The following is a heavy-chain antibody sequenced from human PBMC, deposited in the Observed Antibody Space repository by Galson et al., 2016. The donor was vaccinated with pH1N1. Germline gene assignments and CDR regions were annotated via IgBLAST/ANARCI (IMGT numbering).Heavy chain of an antibody. CDR1: GFPFSSYW. V-gene: IGHV3-7*03. D-gene: IGHD1-26*01. CDR2: IKQDGSEK. J-gene: IGHJ6*02. Sequence: LRLSCAASGFPFSSYWMSWVRQAPGKGLEWVANIKQDGSEKYYVDSVKGRFTISRDNAKNSLYLQMNSLRAEDTAVYYCARTGAPWDSYYYYYAMDVWGQGTTVTVSS. CDR3: ARTGAPWDSYYYYYAMDV.